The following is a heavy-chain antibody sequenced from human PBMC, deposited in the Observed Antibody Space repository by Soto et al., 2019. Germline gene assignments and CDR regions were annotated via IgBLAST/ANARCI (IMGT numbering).Heavy chain of an antibody. CDR2: VSFDSKNK. CDR1: GFTFTRYS. D-gene: IGHD4-4*01. J-gene: IGHJ6*02. CDR3: AKESVEATYSFYGMDV. V-gene: IGHV3-30*18. Sequence: VQLVESGGGLVKPGGSLRLSCAASGFTFTRYSMNWVRQAPGKGLEWVTTVSFDSKNKYYIDSVEGRFTISRDNSKNMLYLQMNSLTHEDTAVYYCAKESVEATYSFYGMDVWGPGTTVTVSS.